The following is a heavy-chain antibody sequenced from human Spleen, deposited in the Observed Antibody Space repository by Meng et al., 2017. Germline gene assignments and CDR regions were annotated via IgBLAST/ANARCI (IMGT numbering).Heavy chain of an antibody. V-gene: IGHV3-15*01. CDR3: TAHVRASIDY. D-gene: IGHD1-26*01. Sequence: VQLVGSGGGLVQPGGSLRLSCAASGFTFSSYWMHWVRQAPGKGLEWVGRIKSKTDGGAIDFAAPVKGRFTISRDDSKNTLYLQMNSLKTEDTAVYYCTAHVRASIDYWGQGSLVTVSS. CDR1: GFTFSSYW. J-gene: IGHJ4*02. CDR2: IKSKTDGGAI.